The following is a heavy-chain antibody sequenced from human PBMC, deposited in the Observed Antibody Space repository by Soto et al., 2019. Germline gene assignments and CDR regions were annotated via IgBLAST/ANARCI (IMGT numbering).Heavy chain of an antibody. J-gene: IGHJ3*01. V-gene: IGHV3-53*01. CDR3: ASLGYSDSSFAFDF. D-gene: IGHD5-12*01. CDR2: IYSGGNT. Sequence: VGSLRLSCAASGFTVSTNYMNWVRQAPGKGLEWVSVIYSGGNTYYADSVKGRFTISRDNSKNTLYLQMNSLRAGDTAVYYCASLGYSDSSFAFDFWGQGTMVTVSS. CDR1: GFTVSTNY.